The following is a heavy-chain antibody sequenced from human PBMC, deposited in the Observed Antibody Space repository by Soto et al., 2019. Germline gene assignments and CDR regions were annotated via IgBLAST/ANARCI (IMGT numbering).Heavy chain of an antibody. Sequence: SXRLSCVASGFSFINYNMNWVRQAPGKGLEWVSYITDSSDTVHYADSVRGRFTISRDNAESSLYLQMNSLRDEDTAVYFCARDFGHGYYLDYWGRGTLVTVSS. D-gene: IGHD3-3*01. CDR3: ARDFGHGYYLDY. J-gene: IGHJ4*02. CDR1: GFSFINYN. V-gene: IGHV3-48*02. CDR2: ITDSSDTV.